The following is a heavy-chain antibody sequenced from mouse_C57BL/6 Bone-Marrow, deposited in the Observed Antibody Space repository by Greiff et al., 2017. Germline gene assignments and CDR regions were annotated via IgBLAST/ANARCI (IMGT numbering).Heavy chain of an antibody. Sequence: QVQLHQPGAELVKPGASVKLSCKASGYTFTSYWMHWVKQRPGQGLEWIGMIHPNSGSTNYNEKFKSKATLTVDKSSSTAYMQLSSLTSEDSAVYYCARDYGSSWAYWGQGTTLTVSS. J-gene: IGHJ2*01. CDR1: GYTFTSYW. CDR2: IHPNSGST. CDR3: ARDYGSSWAY. V-gene: IGHV1-64*01. D-gene: IGHD1-1*01.